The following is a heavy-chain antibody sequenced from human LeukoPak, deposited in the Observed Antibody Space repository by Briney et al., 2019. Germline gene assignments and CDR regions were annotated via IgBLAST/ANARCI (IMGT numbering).Heavy chain of an antibody. Sequence: PSETLSLTCTVSGGSISGYYWSWIRQPPGKGLEWIGYIYYYGTTTYNPSLKNRVTISVDTSKNLFSPKLRSMAAADTAVYYCARDWRPFDYWGQGILVTVSS. CDR3: ARDWRPFDY. V-gene: IGHV4-59*12. CDR1: GGSISGYY. CDR2: IYYYGTT. J-gene: IGHJ4*02.